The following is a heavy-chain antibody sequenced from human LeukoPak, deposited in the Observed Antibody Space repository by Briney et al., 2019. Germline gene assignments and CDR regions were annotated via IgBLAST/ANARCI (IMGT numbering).Heavy chain of an antibody. Sequence: SETLSLTCTVSGGSISSYYWSWIRQPPGKGLEWIGYIYYSGSTTNYNPSLKSRVTISVDTSKNQFSLKLSSVTAADTAVYYCARDAAAGTGYFDYWGQGTLVTVSS. J-gene: IGHJ4*02. CDR2: IYYSGSTT. CDR1: GGSISSYY. V-gene: IGHV4-59*01. CDR3: ARDAAAGTGYFDY. D-gene: IGHD6-13*01.